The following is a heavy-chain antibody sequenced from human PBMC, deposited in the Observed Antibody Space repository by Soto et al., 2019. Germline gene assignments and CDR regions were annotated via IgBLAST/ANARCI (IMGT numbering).Heavy chain of an antibody. J-gene: IGHJ6*02. CDR2: IDPSDSYT. CDR3: ARWTSGYGMDV. CDR1: GWSLKSYW. D-gene: IGHD2-2*01. Sequence: GEPLVIYWKGSGWSLKSYWISRVRQMPGEGLGGRGGIDPSDSYTNYSPSFQAHVTISADKPITTAYPQWSSLKASDTAMYYCARWTSGYGMDVWGQGTTVTVSS. V-gene: IGHV5-10-1*01.